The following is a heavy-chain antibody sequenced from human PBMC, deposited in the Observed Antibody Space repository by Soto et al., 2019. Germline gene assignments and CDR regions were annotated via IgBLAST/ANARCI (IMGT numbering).Heavy chain of an antibody. J-gene: IGHJ4*02. CDR2: IIPIFGTA. CDR3: ARVGRAYSSSSILDY. D-gene: IGHD6-6*01. V-gene: IGHV1-69*05. CDR1: GGTFSSYA. Sequence: QVQLVQSGAEVKKPGSSVKVSCKASGGTFSSYASSWVRQAPGQGLEWMGGIIPIFGTANYAQKFQGRVTTTTDEHTNTAYMELSSLRSEDRAVYYCARVGRAYSSSSILDYWGQGTLVTVSS.